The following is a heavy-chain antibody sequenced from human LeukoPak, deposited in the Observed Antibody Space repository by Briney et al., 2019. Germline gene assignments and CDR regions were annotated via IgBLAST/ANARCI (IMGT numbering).Heavy chain of an antibody. CDR3: ARGDYYDSSGYYPGVDY. D-gene: IGHD3-22*01. J-gene: IGHJ4*02. V-gene: IGHV3-21*01. CDR1: GFTFSSYS. Sequence: GGSLRLSCAASGFTFSSYSMNWVRQAPGKGLEWVSSISSSSSYIYYADSVKGRFTISRDNAKNSLYLQMNSPRAEDTAVYYCARGDYYDSSGYYPGVDYWGQGTLVTVSS. CDR2: ISSSSSYI.